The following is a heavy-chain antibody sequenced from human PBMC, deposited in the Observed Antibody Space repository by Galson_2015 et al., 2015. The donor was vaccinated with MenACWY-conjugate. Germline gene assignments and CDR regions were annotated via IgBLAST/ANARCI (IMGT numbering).Heavy chain of an antibody. CDR2: INAGNGNT. CDR1: GYTFTSYA. V-gene: IGHV1-3*01. Sequence: SVKVSCKASGYTFTSYAMHWVRQAPGQRLEWMGWINAGNGNTKYSQKFQGRVTITRDTSASTAYMELSSLRSEDTAVYYCASPRSSGWYDLDYWGQGTLVTVSS. CDR3: ASPRSSGWYDLDY. D-gene: IGHD6-19*01. J-gene: IGHJ4*02.